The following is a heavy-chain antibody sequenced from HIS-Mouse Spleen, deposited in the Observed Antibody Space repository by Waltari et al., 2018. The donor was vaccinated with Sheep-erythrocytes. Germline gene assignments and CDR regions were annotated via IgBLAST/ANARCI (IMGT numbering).Heavy chain of an antibody. J-gene: IGHJ4*02. D-gene: IGHD2-2*01. Sequence: EVQLVESGGGLVQPGRSLRLSCAASGFSFDDYAMHWVRQAPGKGLEWVSGISWNSGSIGYADSVKGRFTISRDNAKNSLYLQMNSLRAEDTALYYCAEDISRNIVVVPAAVGDYWGQGTLVTVSS. CDR3: AEDISRNIVVVPAAVGDY. CDR1: GFSFDDYA. V-gene: IGHV3-9*01. CDR2: ISWNSGSI.